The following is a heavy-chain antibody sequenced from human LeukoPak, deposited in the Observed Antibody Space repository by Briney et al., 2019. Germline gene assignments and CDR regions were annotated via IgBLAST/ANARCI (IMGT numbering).Heavy chain of an antibody. Sequence: SETLSLTCSVSGGSIRSLGYSWGWIRQPPGKGLEWIASMYYTGTTYYNPSLKSRVTMSVDTSKNQFSLNLTSVTAADTAVFYCARSVSAYAGRGWFDPWGQGTLATVSS. CDR1: GGSIRSLGYS. D-gene: IGHD5-12*01. V-gene: IGHV4-39*07. J-gene: IGHJ5*02. CDR3: ARSVSAYAGRGWFDP. CDR2: MYYTGTT.